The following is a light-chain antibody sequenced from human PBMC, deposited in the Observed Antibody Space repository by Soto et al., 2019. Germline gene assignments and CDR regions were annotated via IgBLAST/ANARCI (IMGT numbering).Light chain of an antibody. Sequence: QSALTQPPSASGSPGQSVTISCTGTSSDVGGYNYVSWYQQHPGKAPKLMIYEVSKRPSGVPDRFSGSKSGNTASLTVSGLQAEDEADYYCSSYAGSNKLLFGGGTKLHRP. J-gene: IGLJ2*01. V-gene: IGLV2-8*01. CDR2: EVS. CDR3: SSYAGSNKLL. CDR1: SSDVGGYNY.